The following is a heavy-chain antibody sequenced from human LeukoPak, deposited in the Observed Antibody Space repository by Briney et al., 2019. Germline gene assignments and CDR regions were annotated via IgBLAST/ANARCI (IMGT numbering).Heavy chain of an antibody. CDR3: ARDPLSEYGDYAGGGAFDI. D-gene: IGHD4-17*01. J-gene: IGHJ3*02. CDR1: GGSISSGGYS. Sequence: SQTLSLTCAVSGGSISSGGYSWSWIRQPPGKGLEWIGYIYHSGSTYYNPSLKSRVTISVDRSKNQFSLKLSSVTAADTAVYYCARDPLSEYGDYAGGGAFDIWGQGTMVTVSS. CDR2: IYHSGST. V-gene: IGHV4-30-2*01.